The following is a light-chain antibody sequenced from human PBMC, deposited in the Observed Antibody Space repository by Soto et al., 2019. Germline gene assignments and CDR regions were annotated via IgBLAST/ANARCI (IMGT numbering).Light chain of an antibody. CDR1: QSFRGL. CDR2: DAY. CDR3: QQRHMWTIT. J-gene: IGKJ5*01. V-gene: IGKV3-11*01. Sequence: EVVLTQSPGTLSLSPGERATLSCRASQSFRGLLAWYQQKPGQAPSLLIYDAYNRATGIPPRFSGSGSGTDFTLTISSLETEDSAVYDGQQRHMWTITFGQGTRLEIK.